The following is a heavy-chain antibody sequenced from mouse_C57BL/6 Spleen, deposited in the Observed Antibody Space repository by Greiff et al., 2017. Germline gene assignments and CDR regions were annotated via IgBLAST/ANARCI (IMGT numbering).Heavy chain of an antibody. Sequence: EVKLMESGGGLVKPGGSLKLSCAASGFTFSDYGMHWVRQAPEKGLAWVAYISSGSSTIYYADTVKGRFTISRDNAKNTLFLQMTSLRSEDTAMYYCARDGSRPSFDYWGQGTTLTVSS. D-gene: IGHD1-1*01. J-gene: IGHJ2*01. CDR3: ARDGSRPSFDY. CDR1: GFTFSDYG. CDR2: ISSGSSTI. V-gene: IGHV5-17*01.